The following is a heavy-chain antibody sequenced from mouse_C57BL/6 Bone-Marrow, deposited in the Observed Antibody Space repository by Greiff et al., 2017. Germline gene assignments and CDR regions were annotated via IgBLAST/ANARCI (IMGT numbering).Heavy chain of an antibody. CDR1: GYTFTDYY. V-gene: IGHV1-76*01. J-gene: IGHJ4*01. CDR2: IYPGSGNT. CDR3: ARRGYAMDY. Sequence: VQLQQSGAELVRPGASVKLSCKASGYTFTDYYINWVKQRPGQGLEWIARIYPGSGNTYYNEKFKGKDTLTAAKSSSTAYMQLSSLTSEDSAVYYCARRGYAMDYWGQGTSVTVSS.